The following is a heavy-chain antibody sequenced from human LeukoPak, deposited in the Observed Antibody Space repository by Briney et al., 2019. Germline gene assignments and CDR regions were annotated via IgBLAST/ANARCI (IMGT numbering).Heavy chain of an antibody. CDR1: GFTFSSNY. J-gene: IGHJ4*02. CDR3: ARWRKDSSVWSMDY. D-gene: IGHD6-19*01. CDR2: IKEVARAY. Sequence: GGSLRLSCVASGFTFSSNYMSWVRPAPGKGLERVANIKEVARAYSYVDSVKGRFTISRNNAKNSLYLQMNSLRAEDTAVYFCARWRKDSSVWSMDYWGQGTLVTVSS. V-gene: IGHV3-7*01.